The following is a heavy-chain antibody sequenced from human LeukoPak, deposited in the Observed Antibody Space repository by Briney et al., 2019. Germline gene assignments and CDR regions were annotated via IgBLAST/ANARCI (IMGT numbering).Heavy chain of an antibody. CDR2: IWYDGSNK. CDR1: GFTFSSYG. Sequence: PGGSLRLSCAASGFTFSSYGMHWVRQAPGKGLEWVAVIWYDGSNKYYADSVKGRFTISRDNSKNTLYLQMNSLRAEDTAVYYCAKVGYYGSGSEAFDIWGQGTMVTVSS. D-gene: IGHD3-10*01. CDR3: AKVGYYGSGSEAFDI. J-gene: IGHJ3*02. V-gene: IGHV3-33*06.